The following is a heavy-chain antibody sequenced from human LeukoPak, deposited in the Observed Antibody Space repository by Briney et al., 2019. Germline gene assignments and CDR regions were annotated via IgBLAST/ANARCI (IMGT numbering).Heavy chain of an antibody. CDR3: ARLLDNDISGDPDTFDV. V-gene: IGHV4-59*11. J-gene: IGHJ3*01. Sequence: SETLSLTCTVSGGSLSGQYWSWIRQPPGKRLEWIGYVSYTGRTKYNPSLQSRVTISIDTSKSQFSLKLTSVTSADTAVYSCARLLDNDISGDPDTFDVWGQGTTVIVSS. CDR1: GGSLSGQY. CDR2: VSYTGRT. D-gene: IGHD3-22*01.